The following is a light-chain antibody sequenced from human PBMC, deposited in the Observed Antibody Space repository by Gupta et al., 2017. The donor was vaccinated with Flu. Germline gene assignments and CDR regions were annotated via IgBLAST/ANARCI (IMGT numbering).Light chain of an antibody. CDR1: QSLTRGS. CDR2: GVS. V-gene: IGKV3-20*01. J-gene: IGKJ4*01. Sequence: EGATLSCRASQSLTRGSLAWYQQRPGQSPRLIIHGVSSRATGIPDRFSGSGSGTDFTLTISSLEPEDFAVYYCQQYERSPLTFGGGTKVEIK. CDR3: QQYERSPLT.